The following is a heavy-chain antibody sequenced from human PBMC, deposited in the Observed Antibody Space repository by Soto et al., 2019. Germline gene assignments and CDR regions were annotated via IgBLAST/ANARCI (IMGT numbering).Heavy chain of an antibody. CDR1: GGSISSSNW. CDR3: ARQATYYDILTGYATRLFDY. CDR2: IYHSGST. J-gene: IGHJ4*02. Sequence: SETLSLTCAVSGGSISSSNWWSWVRQPPGKGLEWIGEIYHSGSTNYNPSLKNRVTISVDKSKNQFSLKLSSVTAADTAVYYCARQATYYDILTGYATRLFDYWGQGTLVTVSS. D-gene: IGHD3-9*01. V-gene: IGHV4-4*02.